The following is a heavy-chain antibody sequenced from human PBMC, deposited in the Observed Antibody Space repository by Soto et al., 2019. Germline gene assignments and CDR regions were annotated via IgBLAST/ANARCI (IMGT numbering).Heavy chain of an antibody. Sequence: PGGSLRLSCAASGFTFSSYAMSWVRQAPGKGLEWVSAISGSGGSTYYADSVKGRFTISRDNSKNTLYLQMNSLRAEDTAVYYCAKDRPRLPIVVVVAAFDYWGQGTLVTVSS. D-gene: IGHD2-15*01. V-gene: IGHV3-23*01. CDR2: ISGSGGST. CDR3: AKDRPRLPIVVVVAAFDY. J-gene: IGHJ4*02. CDR1: GFTFSSYA.